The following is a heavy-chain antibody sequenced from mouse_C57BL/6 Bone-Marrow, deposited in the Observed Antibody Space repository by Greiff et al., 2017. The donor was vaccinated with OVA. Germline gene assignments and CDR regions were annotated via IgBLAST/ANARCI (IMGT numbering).Heavy chain of an antibody. CDR1: GYTFTSYW. J-gene: IGHJ3*01. D-gene: IGHD1-1*01. Sequence: QVQLQQPGAELVKPGASVKLSCKASGYTFTSYWMHWVKQRPGQGLEWIGMIHPNSGSTNYNEKFKSKATLTVDKSSSTAYMQLSSLTSKDSAVYYCARVTTVVAGGTWFAYWGQGTLVTVSA. CDR3: ARVTTVVAGGTWFAY. CDR2: IHPNSGST. V-gene: IGHV1-64*01.